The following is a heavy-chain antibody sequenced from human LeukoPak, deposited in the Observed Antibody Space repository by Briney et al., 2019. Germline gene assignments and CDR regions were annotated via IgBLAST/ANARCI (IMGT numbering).Heavy chain of an antibody. Sequence: SGGSLRLSCAASGFTFSSYWMSWVRQAPGKGLEWVANIKQDGSEKYYVDSVKGRFTISRDNAKNSLYLQMNSLRAEDTAVYYCAREIPDLWCQDVWSKGTTVTVFS. J-gene: IGHJ6*04. D-gene: IGHD4/OR15-4a*01. CDR2: IKQDGSEK. CDR1: GFTFSSYW. V-gene: IGHV3-7*01. CDR3: AREIPDLWCQDV.